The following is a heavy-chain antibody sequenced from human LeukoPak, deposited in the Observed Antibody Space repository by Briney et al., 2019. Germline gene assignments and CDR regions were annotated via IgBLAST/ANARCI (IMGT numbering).Heavy chain of an antibody. CDR3: ARNGPHYYDKSGYLDS. V-gene: IGHV4-59*03. Sequence: PSETLSLTCTVSGGSISSYYWSWIRQPPGKGLEWIWNIDYSRDTNYNPSLRSRITILVDKSRNQFSLKLNSVTAADTAVYYCARNGPHYYDKSGYLDSWGQGTLVTVSS. J-gene: IGHJ5*01. CDR2: IDYSRDT. CDR1: GGSISSYY. D-gene: IGHD3-22*01.